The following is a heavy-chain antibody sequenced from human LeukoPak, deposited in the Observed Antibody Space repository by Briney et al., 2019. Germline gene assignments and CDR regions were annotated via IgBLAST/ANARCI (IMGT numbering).Heavy chain of an antibody. Sequence: GGSLRLSCAASGFTFSSSWMHWVRQAPEKGLVWVSRINSDESSTSYADSVKGRFTISRDNAKNTLYLQMNSLRAEDTAVYYCARDGAYSTIFYWGQGTLVTVSS. CDR2: INSDESST. J-gene: IGHJ4*01. V-gene: IGHV3-74*01. CDR1: GFTFSSSW. D-gene: IGHD3-3*01. CDR3: ARDGAYSTIFY.